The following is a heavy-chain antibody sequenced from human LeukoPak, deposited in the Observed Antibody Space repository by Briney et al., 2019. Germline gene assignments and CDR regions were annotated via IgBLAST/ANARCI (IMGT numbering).Heavy chain of an antibody. Sequence: SETLSLTCTVSGGSISSGGYYWSWIRRHPGTGLEWIGYIYYSGSTYYNPSLKSRVTISVDTSKNQFSLKLSSVTAADTAVYYCARDLLNEGNHLDYWGQGTLVTVSS. D-gene: IGHD4-23*01. CDR1: GGSISSGGYY. CDR3: ARDLLNEGNHLDY. J-gene: IGHJ4*02. V-gene: IGHV4-30-4*08. CDR2: IYYSGST.